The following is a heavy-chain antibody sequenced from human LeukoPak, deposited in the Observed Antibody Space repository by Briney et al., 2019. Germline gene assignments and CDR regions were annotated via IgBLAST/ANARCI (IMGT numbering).Heavy chain of an antibody. Sequence: PSETLSLTCTVSGGSISSYYWSWIRQPPGKGLEWIGYIYYSGSTNYNPSLKSRVTISVDTSKNQFSLKLSSVTAADTAVYYCESTGPAGAYYFDYWGQGTLVTVSS. V-gene: IGHV4-59*12. CDR3: ESTGPAGAYYFDY. CDR2: IYYSGST. J-gene: IGHJ4*02. D-gene: IGHD1-1*01. CDR1: GGSISSYY.